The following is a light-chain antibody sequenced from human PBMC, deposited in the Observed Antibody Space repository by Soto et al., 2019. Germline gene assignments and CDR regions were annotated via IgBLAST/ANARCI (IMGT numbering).Light chain of an antibody. V-gene: IGLV3-21*04. Sequence: SSELTQPPSVSVAPGKTASITCGGGNIGSKSVHWYQQRPGQAPVLVIYNDSDRPSGIPERFSGSNSGNTATLTVSRVEAGDEADYFCQVWDTSSAHRVFGGGTKLTVL. CDR2: NDS. CDR3: QVWDTSSAHRV. J-gene: IGLJ2*01. CDR1: NIGSKS.